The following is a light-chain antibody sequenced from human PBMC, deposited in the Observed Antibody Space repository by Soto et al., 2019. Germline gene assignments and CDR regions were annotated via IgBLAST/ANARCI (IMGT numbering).Light chain of an antibody. Sequence: QSVLTQPASVSGSPGQSITISCTGTSSDVGGYNYVSWYQQHPGKDPKLMIYDVSNRPSGVSNRFSGSKSGNTASLTISGLQAYDEADYYCSSYTSSSTPFLFGTGTKLTVL. CDR2: DVS. V-gene: IGLV2-14*01. CDR1: SSDVGGYNY. CDR3: SSYTSSSTPFL. J-gene: IGLJ1*01.